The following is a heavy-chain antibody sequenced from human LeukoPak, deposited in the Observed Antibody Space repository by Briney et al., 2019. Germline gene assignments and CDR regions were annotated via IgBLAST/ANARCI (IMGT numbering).Heavy chain of an antibody. CDR1: GYTFTSYG. CDR3: ARGYCSSTSCYPHDY. V-gene: IGHV1-18*01. Sequence: ASVKVSCKASGYTFTSYGISWVRQAPGQGLEWMGWISAYNGNTNYAQKLQGRVTMTTDTSTSTDYMELRSLRSDDTAVYYCARGYCSSTSCYPHDYWGQGTLVTVSS. CDR2: ISAYNGNT. D-gene: IGHD2-2*03. J-gene: IGHJ4*02.